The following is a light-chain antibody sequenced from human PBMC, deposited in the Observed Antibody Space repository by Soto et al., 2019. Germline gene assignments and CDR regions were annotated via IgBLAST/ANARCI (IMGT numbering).Light chain of an antibody. CDR3: QQYNNWPRIT. J-gene: IGKJ1*01. CDR2: GAS. V-gene: IGKV3-15*01. Sequence: EIFMTQSPDTLSVSPWESATLSCRASQSVSSYLAWYQQKPGQAPRLLIYGASTRATGIPARFSGSGSGTEFTLTISSLQSEDFAVYYCQQYNNWPRITFGQGTKVDIK. CDR1: QSVSSY.